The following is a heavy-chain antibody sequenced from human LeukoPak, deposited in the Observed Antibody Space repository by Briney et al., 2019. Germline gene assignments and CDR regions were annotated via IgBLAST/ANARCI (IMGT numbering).Heavy chain of an antibody. V-gene: IGHV4-39*07. CDR1: GGSISSSSYY. J-gene: IGHJ4*02. CDR2: IYYSGST. CDR3: ARGVREDYGDLAFDY. Sequence: PSETLSLTCTVSGGSISSSSYYWGWIRQPPGKGLEWIGSIYYSGSTYYNPSLKSRVTISVDTSKDQFSLKLSSVTAADTAVYYCARGVREDYGDLAFDYWGQGTLVTVSS. D-gene: IGHD4-17*01.